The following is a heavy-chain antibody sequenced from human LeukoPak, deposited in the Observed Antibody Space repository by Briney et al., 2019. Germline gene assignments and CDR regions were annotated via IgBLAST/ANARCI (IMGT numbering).Heavy chain of an antibody. D-gene: IGHD3-10*01. J-gene: IGHJ5*02. Sequence: ASVKVSCKASGYTFTGYYMHWVRQAPGQGLEWMGWINPNSGGTNYAQKLQGRVTMTTDTSTSTAYMELRSLRSDDTAVYYCARPYYYGSGSYGPFDPWGQGTLVTVSS. CDR2: INPNSGGT. CDR3: ARPYYYGSGSYGPFDP. CDR1: GYTFTGYY. V-gene: IGHV1-2*02.